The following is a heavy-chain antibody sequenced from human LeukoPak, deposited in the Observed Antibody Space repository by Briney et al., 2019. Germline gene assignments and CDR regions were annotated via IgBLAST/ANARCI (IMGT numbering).Heavy chain of an antibody. J-gene: IGHJ5*02. CDR2: ISRSGGST. Sequence: GGPLRLSCAASGFTFTSYAMSWFRKPPGKGLEWVASISRSGGSTYYADSVKGRFTISRDNSKNTLYLQMNSLRAEDTAVYYCAKGAPIVVVPAAIVPCNWFDPWGQGTLVTVSS. V-gene: IGHV3-23*01. CDR1: GFTFTSYA. D-gene: IGHD2-2*01. CDR3: AKGAPIVVVPAAIVPCNWFDP.